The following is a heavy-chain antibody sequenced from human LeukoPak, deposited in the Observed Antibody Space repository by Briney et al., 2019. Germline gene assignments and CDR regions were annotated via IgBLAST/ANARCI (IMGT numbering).Heavy chain of an antibody. V-gene: IGHV4-34*01. CDR1: GGSFSGYY. CDR2: INHSGST. J-gene: IGHJ6*03. CDR3: AQAVVAATRYYYYYYMDV. D-gene: IGHD2-15*01. Sequence: SETLSLTCAVYGGSFSGYYWSWIRQPPGKGLEWIGEINHSGSTNYNPSLKNRVTISVDTSKNQFSLKLSSVTAADTAVYYCAQAVVAATRYYYYYYMDVWGKGTTVTVSS.